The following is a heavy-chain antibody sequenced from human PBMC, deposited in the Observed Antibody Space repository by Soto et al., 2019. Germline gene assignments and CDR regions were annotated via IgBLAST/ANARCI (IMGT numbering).Heavy chain of an antibody. V-gene: IGHV5-51*01. CDR3: ARHDGLTAVAGKGYDY. Sequence: GESLKISCKGSGYSFTSYWIGWVRQMPGKGLEWMGIIYPGDSDTRYSPSFQGQVTISADKSISTAYLQWSSLKASDTAMYYCARHDGLTAVAGKGYDYWGQGTLVTVSS. CDR2: IYPGDSDT. CDR1: GYSFTSYW. J-gene: IGHJ4*02. D-gene: IGHD6-19*01.